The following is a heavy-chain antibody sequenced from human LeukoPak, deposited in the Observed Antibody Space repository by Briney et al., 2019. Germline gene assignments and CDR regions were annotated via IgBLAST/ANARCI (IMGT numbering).Heavy chain of an antibody. CDR1: GYTFSKYA. V-gene: IGHV1-69*13. D-gene: IGHD5-24*01. J-gene: IGHJ4*02. Sequence: ASVKVSCKASGYTFSKYAVHWVRQAPGQRFEWMGGIIPIFGTANYAQKFQGRVTITADESTSTAYMELSSLRSEDTAVYYCARDRDGYWGQGTLVTVSS. CDR3: ARDRDGY. CDR2: IIPIFGTA.